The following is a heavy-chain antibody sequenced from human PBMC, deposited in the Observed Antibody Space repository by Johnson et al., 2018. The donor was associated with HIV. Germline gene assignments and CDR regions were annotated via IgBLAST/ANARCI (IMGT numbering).Heavy chain of an antibody. CDR2: IRYDGSNK. Sequence: QVQLVESGGGVVQPGGSLRLSCAASGFTFSSYGMHWVRQAPGKGLEWVAFIRYDGSNKYYADSVKGRFPLSRDNSKNTLYLQMNSLRAEDTAVYYCARDGAGTGEGLDTFDIWGQGTMVTVSS. V-gene: IGHV3-30*02. CDR3: ARDGAGTGEGLDTFDI. CDR1: GFTFSSYG. J-gene: IGHJ3*02. D-gene: IGHD7-27*01.